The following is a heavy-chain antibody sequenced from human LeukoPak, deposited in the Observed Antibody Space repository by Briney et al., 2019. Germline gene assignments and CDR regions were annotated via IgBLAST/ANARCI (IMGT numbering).Heavy chain of an antibody. CDR1: GGSFSGYY. CDR2: INHSGST. CDR3: ARSRGWLQSHPLGY. D-gene: IGHD5-24*01. Sequence: SETLSLTCAVYGGSFSGYYWSWVREPPGKGLEWGGEINHSGSTNYNPPLKSRVTLSADTSTNQFSLKLSSVTAADTAVYYCARSRGWLQSHPLGYWGQGTLVTVSS. V-gene: IGHV4-34*01. J-gene: IGHJ4*02.